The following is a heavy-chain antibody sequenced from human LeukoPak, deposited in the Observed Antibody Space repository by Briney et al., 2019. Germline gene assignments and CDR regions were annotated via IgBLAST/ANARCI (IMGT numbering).Heavy chain of an antibody. Sequence: SETLSLTCTVSGDSISSGAYYWSWIRQHPGKGLEWIGYIYYSGSTYYNPSLKSRVTISVDTSKNQFSLKLRSVTAAGTAVYYCARGDNIAAAGTLDYWGQGTLVTVSS. J-gene: IGHJ4*02. CDR2: IYYSGST. CDR3: ARGDNIAAAGTLDY. D-gene: IGHD6-13*01. CDR1: GDSISSGAYY. V-gene: IGHV4-31*03.